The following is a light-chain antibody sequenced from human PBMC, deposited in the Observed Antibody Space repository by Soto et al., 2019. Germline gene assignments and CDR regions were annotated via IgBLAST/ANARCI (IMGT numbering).Light chain of an antibody. J-gene: IGKJ2*01. CDR2: RAS. V-gene: IGKV1-5*03. CDR1: QSVYTY. CDR3: QQYRDYPFT. Sequence: DIQMTQSPSTLSVSVGERVTITCRASQSVYTYLAWYQHKPGEAPNLLIYRASNLRNGVPSRFSGSGSGTEFTLAISSLQPDDFATYYCQQYRDYPFTFGQGTK.